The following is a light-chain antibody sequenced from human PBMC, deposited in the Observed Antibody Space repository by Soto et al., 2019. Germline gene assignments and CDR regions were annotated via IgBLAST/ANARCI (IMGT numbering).Light chain of an antibody. CDR1: QGVRNN. J-gene: IGKJ2*01. CDR2: DAS. V-gene: IGKV3-15*01. Sequence: EIVMTQSPATLSVSPGERATLSCRASQGVRNNLAWYQQKPGQAPRLLIYDASTRATGIPARFSGSGSGTEFALTITSLQSDDFAIYSCQQYNNWPPLYSFGQVTKLEIK. CDR3: QQYNNWPPLYS.